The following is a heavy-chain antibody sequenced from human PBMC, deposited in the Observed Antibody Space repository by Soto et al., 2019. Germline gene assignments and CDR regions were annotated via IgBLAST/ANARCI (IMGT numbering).Heavy chain of an antibody. CDR2: ISGSGGST. CDR3: AKDIVVVVAATDYNWFDP. V-gene: IGHV3-23*01. Sequence: PGGSLRLSCAASGFTFSSYAMSWVRQAPGKGLEWVSAISGSGGSTYYADSVKGRFTTSRDNSKNTLYLQMNSLRAEDTAVYYCAKDIVVVVAATDYNWFDPWGQGALVTVSS. J-gene: IGHJ5*02. CDR1: GFTFSSYA. D-gene: IGHD2-15*01.